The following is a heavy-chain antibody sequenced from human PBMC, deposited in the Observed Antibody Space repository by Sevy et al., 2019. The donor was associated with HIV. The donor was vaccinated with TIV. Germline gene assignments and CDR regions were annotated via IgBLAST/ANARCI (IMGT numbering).Heavy chain of an antibody. J-gene: IGHJ4*02. CDR3: ARDNSGYFFFDY. CDR2: ISQTYDGSKK. V-gene: IGHV3-30-3*01. CDR1: GFTFGSYT. D-gene: IGHD3-22*01. Sequence: GGSLRLSCAASGFTFGSYTLHRVRQAPSKGLEWVALISQTYDGSKKYYIDSVQGRFTISRDNSKNTLYLQMDSLRPEDTAVYYCARDNSGYFFFDYWGQGTLVTVSS.